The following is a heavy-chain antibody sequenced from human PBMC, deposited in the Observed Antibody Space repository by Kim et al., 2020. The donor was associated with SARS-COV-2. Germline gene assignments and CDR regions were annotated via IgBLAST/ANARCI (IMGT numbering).Heavy chain of an antibody. CDR2: IYYSGST. CDR3: ARTPRALDVVLTPHY. D-gene: IGHD3-22*01. V-gene: IGHV4-61*01. J-gene: IGHJ4*02. Sequence: SETLSLTCTVSGDSVSSASHYWSWIRQPPGKGLEWIGYIYYSGSTNSSPSLTSRVTISADTSKNQFFLKLRSVTAADTAMYYCARTPRALDVVLTPHYWGQGTLVAVSS. CDR1: GDSVSSASHY.